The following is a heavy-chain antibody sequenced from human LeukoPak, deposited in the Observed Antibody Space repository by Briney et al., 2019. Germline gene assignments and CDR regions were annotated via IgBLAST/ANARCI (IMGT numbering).Heavy chain of an antibody. CDR3: ARNDIVVVPAAKHSDAFDI. CDR1: GYTFTSYG. Sequence: ASVKVSCKASGYTFTSYGISWVRQAPGQGLEWMGWISAYNGNTNYAQKLQGRVTMTTDTSTSTAYMELRSLRSDDTAVYYCARNDIVVVPAAKHSDAFDIWGQGTMVTVSS. J-gene: IGHJ3*02. CDR2: ISAYNGNT. V-gene: IGHV1-18*01. D-gene: IGHD2-2*01.